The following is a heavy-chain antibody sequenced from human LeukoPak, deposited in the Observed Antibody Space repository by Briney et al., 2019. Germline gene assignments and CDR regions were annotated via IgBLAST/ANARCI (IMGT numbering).Heavy chain of an antibody. Sequence: ASVTVSCTASGYTFTSYGISWVRQAPGQGLEWMGWISAYNGNTNYAQKLQGRVTMTTDTSTSTAYMELRGLRSDDTAVYYCARDRSYYDSSGYPPDYWGQGTLVTVSS. CDR2: ISAYNGNT. CDR3: ARDRSYYDSSGYPPDY. V-gene: IGHV1-18*01. CDR1: GYTFTSYG. J-gene: IGHJ4*02. D-gene: IGHD3-22*01.